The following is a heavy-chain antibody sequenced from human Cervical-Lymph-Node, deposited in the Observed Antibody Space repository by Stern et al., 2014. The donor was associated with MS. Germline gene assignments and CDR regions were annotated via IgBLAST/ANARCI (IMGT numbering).Heavy chain of an antibody. CDR2: IYLSGSP. Sequence: QVQLQESGPGLVKPSGTLSLTCAVSGGSISSSNWWSWVRQPPGKGLEWIGGIYLSGSPNYNPSLKSRVPISVDKSKNQFSLKLSSVTAADTAVYYCAREGYSSSYDAFDIWGQGTMVTVSS. V-gene: IGHV4-4*02. D-gene: IGHD6-6*01. J-gene: IGHJ3*02. CDR1: GGSISSSNW. CDR3: AREGYSSSYDAFDI.